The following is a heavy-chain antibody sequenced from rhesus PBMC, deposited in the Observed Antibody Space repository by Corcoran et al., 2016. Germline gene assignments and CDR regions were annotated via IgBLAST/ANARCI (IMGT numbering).Heavy chain of an antibody. CDR1: GGSISSGYD. Sequence: QVQLQESGPGLVKPSETLSLTCAVSGGSISSGYDWSWIRQPPGKGLEWIGYIYGSSGSTNYNPSLKNRVTISKDASKNQFSLKLSSVTAADTAVYYCARGGGLDYWGQGVLVTVSS. CDR2: IYGSSGST. J-gene: IGHJ4*01. CDR3: ARGGGLDY. V-gene: IGHV4-76*01. D-gene: IGHD3-3*01.